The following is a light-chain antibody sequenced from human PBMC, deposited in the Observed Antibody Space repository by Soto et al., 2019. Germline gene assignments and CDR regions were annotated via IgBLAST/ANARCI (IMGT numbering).Light chain of an antibody. CDR3: AAWDDSLNGPNWV. J-gene: IGLJ3*02. CDR2: RDN. V-gene: IGLV1-44*01. Sequence: QLVLTQPPSASGTPGQRVTMSCSGSSSNIGGNLVTWYQHLPGTAPKLLIYRDNQRPSEVPDRFSGSKSGTSASLAISGLQSEDEADYYCAAWDDSLNGPNWVFGGGTKLTVL. CDR1: SSNIGGNL.